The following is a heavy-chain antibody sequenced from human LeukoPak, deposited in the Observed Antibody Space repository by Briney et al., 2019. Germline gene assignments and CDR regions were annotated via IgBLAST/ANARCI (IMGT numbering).Heavy chain of an antibody. CDR2: IWYDGSNK. V-gene: IGHV3-33*08. CDR1: GFTFSSYG. D-gene: IGHD2-21*02. CDR3: ARGPGGCGGDCYLGDY. Sequence: PGRSLRLSCAASGFTFSSYGMHWVRQAPGKGLEWVAVIWYDGSNKYYADSVKGRFTISRDNSKNTLYLQMNSLRAEDTAVYYCARGPGGCGGDCYLGDYWGQGTLVTVSS. J-gene: IGHJ4*02.